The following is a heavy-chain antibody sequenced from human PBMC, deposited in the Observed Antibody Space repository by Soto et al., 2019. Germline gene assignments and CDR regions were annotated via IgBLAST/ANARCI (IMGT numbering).Heavy chain of an antibody. CDR1: GYSFTSYW. Sequence: EVQLVPSGAEVKKPGESLKISCKGSGYSFTSYWIGWVRQMPGKGLEWMGIIYPGDSDTRYSPSFQGQVTISADKSISTAYLQWSSLKASDTAMYYCARQFWALGLYSSGNFDYWGQGTLVTVSS. CDR2: IYPGDSDT. J-gene: IGHJ4*02. V-gene: IGHV5-51*01. CDR3: ARQFWALGLYSSGNFDY. D-gene: IGHD6-19*01.